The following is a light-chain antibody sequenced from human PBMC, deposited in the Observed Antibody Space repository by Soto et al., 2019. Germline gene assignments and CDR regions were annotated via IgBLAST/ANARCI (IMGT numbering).Light chain of an antibody. CDR1: QSISAW. J-gene: IGKJ1*01. CDR3: QQYNDYSWT. CDR2: KAS. Sequence: DIHMTQSPSTLSASVGDRVSIKCRASQSISAWLAWYQQKPGKAPRLLIYKASTLEIGVPSRFSGSGSGTEFTLTISSLQPDDVATYYCQQYNDYSWTFGQGTKVDIK. V-gene: IGKV1-5*03.